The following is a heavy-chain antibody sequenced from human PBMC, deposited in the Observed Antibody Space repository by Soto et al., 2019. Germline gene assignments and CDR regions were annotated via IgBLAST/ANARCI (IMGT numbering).Heavy chain of an antibody. CDR2: IIPIFGTA. Sequence: SVKVSCKASGYTFTSYYMHWVRQAPGQGLEWMGGIIPIFGTANYAQKFQGRVTITADESTSTAYMELSSLRSEDTAVYYCARGLRSGSYQDYYYYGMDVWGQGTTVTVSS. J-gene: IGHJ6*02. D-gene: IGHD1-26*01. V-gene: IGHV1-69*13. CDR1: GYTFTSYY. CDR3: ARGLRSGSYQDYYYYGMDV.